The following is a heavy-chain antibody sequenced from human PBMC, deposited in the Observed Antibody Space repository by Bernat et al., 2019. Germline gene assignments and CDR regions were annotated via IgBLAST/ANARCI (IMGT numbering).Heavy chain of an antibody. J-gene: IGHJ4*02. V-gene: IGHV4-34*01. Sequence: QVQLQQWGAGLLKPSETLSLTCAVYGGSFSGYYWSWIRQPPGKGLEWIGEINHSGSTNYNPTLKSRVTISVDTSQNQLSLKLSTVTAAETAVYYWARGKVGASPGQWGYWDQGTLVNVSS. CDR2: INHSGST. D-gene: IGHD1-26*01. CDR3: ARGKVGASPGQWGY. CDR1: GGSFSGYY.